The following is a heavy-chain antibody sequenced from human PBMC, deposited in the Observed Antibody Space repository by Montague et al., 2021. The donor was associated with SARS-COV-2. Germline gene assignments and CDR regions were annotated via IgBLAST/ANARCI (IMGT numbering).Heavy chain of an antibody. J-gene: IGHJ4*02. Sequence: TLSLTCTVSGDSITSDVSYWSWIRQPAGKGLEWIVRIYTTGSTNYNPSLKSRLTISLDTSKNQFSLKLSSVTAADTAVYYCARDDCRWDFDCWGQGTLVTVSS. CDR2: IYTTGST. V-gene: IGHV4-61*02. CDR1: GDSITSDVSY. CDR3: ARDDCRWDFDC. D-gene: IGHD1-26*01.